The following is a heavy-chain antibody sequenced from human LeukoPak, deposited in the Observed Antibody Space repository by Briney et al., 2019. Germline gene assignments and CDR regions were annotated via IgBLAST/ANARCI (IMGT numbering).Heavy chain of an antibody. CDR2: IYYSGST. CDR1: GGSISSSSYY. D-gene: IGHD6-13*01. J-gene: IGHJ5*02. CDR3: ASGPNIAAAGTRFDP. Sequence: SETLSLTCTVSGGSISSSSYYWGWIRQPTGKGLEWIGSIYYSGSTYYNPSLKSRVTISVDTSKNQFSLKLSSVTAADTAVYYCASGPNIAAAGTRFDPWGQGTLVTVSS. V-gene: IGHV4-39*07.